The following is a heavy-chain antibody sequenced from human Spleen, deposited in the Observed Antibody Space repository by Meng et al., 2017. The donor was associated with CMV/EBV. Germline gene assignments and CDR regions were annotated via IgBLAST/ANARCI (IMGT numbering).Heavy chain of an antibody. J-gene: IGHJ4*02. CDR1: GGSIKTYF. V-gene: IGHV4-59*01. CDR3: ARGVDFGY. CDR2: IYHSGNI. Sequence: SETLSLTCTVSGGSIKTYFWSWIRQPPGKGLEWIGYIYHSGNINYNPSLKSRVTISVDTSKNQFSLRLTSVTAADTAVYYCARGVDFGYWGQGALVTVSS.